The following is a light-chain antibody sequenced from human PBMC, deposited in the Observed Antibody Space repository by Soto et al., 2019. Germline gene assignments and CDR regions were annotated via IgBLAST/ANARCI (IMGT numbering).Light chain of an antibody. CDR3: QQSYSTPSIT. Sequence: DIQRTKSPSSLSASVGDRVTITCRASQSISSSLNWYQQKPGKAPKLLLYAASSLQSGVPSRFSGSGSGTDFTLTISSLQPEDFATYSCQQSYSTPSITFGQRTRLEI. J-gene: IGKJ5*01. CDR2: AAS. V-gene: IGKV1-39*01. CDR1: QSISSS.